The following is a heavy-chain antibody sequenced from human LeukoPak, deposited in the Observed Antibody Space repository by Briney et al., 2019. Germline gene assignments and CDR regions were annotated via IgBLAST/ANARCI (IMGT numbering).Heavy chain of an antibody. CDR1: GYTFTSYA. J-gene: IGHJ5*02. Sequence: ASVKVSCKASGYTFTSYAISWVRQAPGQGLEWMGGIIPIFGTANYAQKFQGRVTITADESTSTAYMELSSLRSEDTAVYYCAGMYYYDSSSWFDPWGQGTLVTVSS. CDR2: IIPIFGTA. V-gene: IGHV1-69*13. CDR3: AGMYYYDSSSWFDP. D-gene: IGHD3-22*01.